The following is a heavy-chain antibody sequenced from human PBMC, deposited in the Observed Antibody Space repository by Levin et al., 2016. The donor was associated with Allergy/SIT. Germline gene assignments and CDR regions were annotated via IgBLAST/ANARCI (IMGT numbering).Heavy chain of an antibody. V-gene: IGHV5-51*01. CDR1: GYSFTSYW. Sequence: KISCKGSGYSFTSYWIGWVRQMPGKGLEWMGIIYPGDSDTRYSPSFQGQVTISADKSISTAYLQWSSLKASDTAMYYCARLTGYCSSTSCYDYFDYWGQGTLVTVSS. CDR2: IYPGDSDT. J-gene: IGHJ4*02. D-gene: IGHD2-2*01. CDR3: ARLTGYCSSTSCYDYFDY.